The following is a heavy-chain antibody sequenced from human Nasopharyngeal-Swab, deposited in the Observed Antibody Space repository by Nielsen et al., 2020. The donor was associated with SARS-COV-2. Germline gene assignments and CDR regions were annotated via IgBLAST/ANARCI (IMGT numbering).Heavy chain of an antibody. V-gene: IGHV3-33*01. Sequence: GESLKISCAASGSTFSSYGMHWVRQAPGKGLEWVAVIWYDGSNKYYADSVKGRFTISRDNSKNTLYLQMNSLRAEDTAVYYCARGRSSSWEDYFDYWGQGTLVTVSS. D-gene: IGHD6-13*01. CDR2: IWYDGSNK. CDR1: GSTFSSYG. J-gene: IGHJ4*02. CDR3: ARGRSSSWEDYFDY.